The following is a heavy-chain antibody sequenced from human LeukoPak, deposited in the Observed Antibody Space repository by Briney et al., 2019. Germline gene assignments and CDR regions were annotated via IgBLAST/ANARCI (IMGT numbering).Heavy chain of an antibody. Sequence: PSETLSLTCTVSGGSISGYYWTWIRQPPGKGLEWIGYIYSSGSTNYNPSLKSRVTISVDTSKNQFSLKLSSVTAADTAVYYCARGVGPFDPWGQGTLVTVSS. V-gene: IGHV4-59*12. J-gene: IGHJ5*02. CDR2: IYSSGST. CDR1: GGSISGYY. D-gene: IGHD1-26*01. CDR3: ARGVGPFDP.